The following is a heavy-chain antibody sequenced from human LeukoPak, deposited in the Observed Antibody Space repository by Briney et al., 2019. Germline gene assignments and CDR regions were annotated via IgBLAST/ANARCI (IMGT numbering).Heavy chain of an antibody. CDR1: GFTFSSYS. CDR2: ISSSSSYI. CDR3: ARSPEITMIVVVDAFDI. J-gene: IGHJ3*02. V-gene: IGHV3-21*01. Sequence: GFLRLSCAASGFTFSSYSMNWVRQAPGKGLEWVSSISSSSSYIYYADSVKGRFTISRDNAKNSLYLQMNSLRAEDTAVYYCARSPEITMIVVVDAFDIWGQGTMVTVSS. D-gene: IGHD3-22*01.